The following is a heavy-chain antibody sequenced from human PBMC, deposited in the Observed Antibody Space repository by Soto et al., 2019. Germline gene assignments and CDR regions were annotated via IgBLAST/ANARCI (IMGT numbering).Heavy chain of an antibody. Sequence: QVQLVQSGAEVKKPGASVKVSCKASGYTFTSYGISWVRQAPGQGLEWMGWISAYNGNTNYAQKRQGRATMTTDTSASTAYMERRSLRSAEKAVYYCARDTGILWFGEFNGAFDIWGQGTMVTVSS. CDR3: ARDTGILWFGEFNGAFDI. D-gene: IGHD3-10*01. J-gene: IGHJ3*02. CDR2: ISAYNGNT. CDR1: GYTFTSYG. V-gene: IGHV1-18*01.